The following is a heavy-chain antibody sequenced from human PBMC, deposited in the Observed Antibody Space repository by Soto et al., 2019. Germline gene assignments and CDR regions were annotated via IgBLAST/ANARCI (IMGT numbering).Heavy chain of an antibody. J-gene: IGHJ4*02. V-gene: IGHV1-24*01. CDR2: FDPEDGET. CDR1: GYTLTELS. D-gene: IGHD2-2*02. Sequence: ASVKVSCKASGYTLTELSMHWVRQAPGKGLEWTGGFDPEDGETIYAQKFQGRVTMTEDTSTGTAYMELSSLRSEDTAVYYCATDKGYCSSTSCYTLDYWGQGTLVTVSS. CDR3: ATDKGYCSSTSCYTLDY.